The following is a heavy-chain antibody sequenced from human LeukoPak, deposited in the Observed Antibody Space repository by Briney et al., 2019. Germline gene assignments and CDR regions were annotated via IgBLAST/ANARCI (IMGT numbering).Heavy chain of an antibody. CDR1: GLTFHNTW. CDR2: IISDGITT. Sequence: PGGSLRLSFAASGLTFHNTWMHWIRQAPGKGLVWVSRIISDGITTTYADSVKGRFTISRDNPKNTLYLQMNGLRADDTAVYYCAADGEYSFLVWGQGTMVTVSS. J-gene: IGHJ3*01. V-gene: IGHV3-74*01. CDR3: AADGEYSFLV. D-gene: IGHD2/OR15-2a*01.